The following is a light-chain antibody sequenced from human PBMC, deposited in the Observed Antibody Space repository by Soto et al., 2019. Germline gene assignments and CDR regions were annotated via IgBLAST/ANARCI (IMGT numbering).Light chain of an antibody. CDR1: QSIGSK. J-gene: IGKJ4*01. CDR3: QEYNNWRPIS. V-gene: IGKV3-15*01. Sequence: IVMTQSPATLSVSPGARATLSCRASQSIGSKLAWYQQKPGQAPRLLIYGASTRATGIPVRFSGSGSGTEFTLTITSLQSKDFAVYYCQEYNNWRPISFGGGTKVEMK. CDR2: GAS.